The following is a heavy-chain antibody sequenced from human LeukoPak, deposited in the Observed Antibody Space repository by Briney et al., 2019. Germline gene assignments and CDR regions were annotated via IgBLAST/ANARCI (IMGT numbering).Heavy chain of an antibody. CDR1: GFTFSNYD. CDR2: ISYDGSNK. D-gene: IGHD1-1*01. CDR3: ARYWNGGNYDY. V-gene: IGHV3-30*03. Sequence: GGSLRLSCAASGFTFSNYDMHWVRQAPGKGLEWVAVISYDGSNKYYADSVKGRFTISRDNSKNTVYLQMNSLRAEDTAVYYCARYWNGGNYDYWGQGTLVTVSS. J-gene: IGHJ4*02.